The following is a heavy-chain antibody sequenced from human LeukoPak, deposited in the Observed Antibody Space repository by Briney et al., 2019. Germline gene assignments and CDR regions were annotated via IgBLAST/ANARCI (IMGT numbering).Heavy chain of an antibody. J-gene: IGHJ6*02. D-gene: IGHD1-26*01. CDR1: GFTFSSYA. CDR2: ISGSGGIT. V-gene: IGHV3-23*01. Sequence: GGSLRLSCAASGFTFSSYAMSWVRQAPGKGLEWVSSISGSGGITYYADSVKGRFTFSRDNSKNTLYLQMNSLRAEDTAVYYCAKGVAAGGSYYYYYGMDVWGQGTTVTVS. CDR3: AKGVAAGGSYYYYYGMDV.